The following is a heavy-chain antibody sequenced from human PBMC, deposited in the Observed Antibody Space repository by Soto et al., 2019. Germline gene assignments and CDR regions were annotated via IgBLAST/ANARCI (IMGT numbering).Heavy chain of an antibody. D-gene: IGHD3-22*01. CDR2: IVVGSGNT. V-gene: IGHV1-58*02. Sequence: GASVKVSCKASGFTFTSSAMQWVRQARGQRLEWIGWIVVGSGNTNYAQKFQERVTITRDMSTSTAYMELSSLRSEDTAVYYCVRGEYYYDSSGYSFEYFQHWGKGTLVTVFS. CDR3: VRGEYYYDSSGYSFEYFQH. CDR1: GFTFTSSA. J-gene: IGHJ1*01.